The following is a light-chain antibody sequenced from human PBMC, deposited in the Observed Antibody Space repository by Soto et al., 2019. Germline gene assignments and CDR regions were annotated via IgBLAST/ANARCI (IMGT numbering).Light chain of an antibody. CDR3: NSYTTSYTYI. Sequence: SVLTQPASVSGSPGQSITISCTGTSTDVGAYNYVSWYQQHPGKAPKLVIYGVSNRPSGVSNRFSGSKSGNTASLTISGLQAEDEADYYCNSYTTSYTYIFGTGTKVTVL. V-gene: IGLV2-14*01. J-gene: IGLJ1*01. CDR2: GVS. CDR1: STDVGAYNY.